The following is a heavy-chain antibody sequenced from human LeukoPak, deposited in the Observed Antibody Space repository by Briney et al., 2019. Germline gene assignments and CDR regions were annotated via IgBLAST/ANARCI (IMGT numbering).Heavy chain of an antibody. CDR2: INAGNGNT. V-gene: IGHV1-3*01. D-gene: IGHD6-13*01. CDR1: GYTFTSYA. Sequence: ASVKVSCKASGYTFTSYAMHWVRQAPGQRLEWMGWINAGNGNTKYSQKFQGRVTITRDTSASTAYMELSSLRSEDTAVYYCARVGTTIAAALRYYFDYWGQGTLVTVSS. J-gene: IGHJ4*02. CDR3: ARVGTTIAAALRYYFDY.